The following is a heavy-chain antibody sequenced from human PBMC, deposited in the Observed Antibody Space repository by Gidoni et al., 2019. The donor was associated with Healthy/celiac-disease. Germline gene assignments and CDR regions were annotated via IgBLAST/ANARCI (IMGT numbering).Heavy chain of an antibody. CDR2: INHSGST. CDR1: AGSFRGYS. Sequence: QVQLQQWCAGLLQPSETLSLTCAVYAGSFRGYSWSWIRQPTGKGLEWIGEINHSGSTNYNPSLKSRVTISVDTGKNKFTRKLSSGTAEDTAVYYCARGRITMVRGAMRRYYFDYWGQGTLVTVSS. V-gene: IGHV4-34*01. CDR3: ARGRITMVRGAMRRYYFDY. J-gene: IGHJ4*02. D-gene: IGHD3-10*01.